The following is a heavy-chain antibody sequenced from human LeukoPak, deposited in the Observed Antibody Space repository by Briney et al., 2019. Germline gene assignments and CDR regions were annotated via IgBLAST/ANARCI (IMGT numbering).Heavy chain of an antibody. CDR2: IYPGDSDT. V-gene: IGHV5-51*01. Sequence: NRGESLKISCKGSGYSFTTYWIAWVRQMPGKGLEGMGIIYPGDSDTRYSPSFQGQVTMSADKSISTAYLQWSSLKASDTAMYYCARRFAGTTSFDYWGQGTLVSVSS. CDR3: ARRFAGTTSFDY. J-gene: IGHJ4*02. D-gene: IGHD1-1*01. CDR1: GYSFTTYW.